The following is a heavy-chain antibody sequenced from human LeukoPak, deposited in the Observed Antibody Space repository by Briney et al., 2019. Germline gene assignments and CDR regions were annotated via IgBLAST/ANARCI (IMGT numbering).Heavy chain of an antibody. V-gene: IGHV3-48*02. Sequence: PGGSLRLSCATSGFTFSAYSMHWVLQAPGKGLEWVSYISGSSATIYYADSVKGRFTISRDNAKNSLYLQMNSLRDADTALYYCARGVLLTYCGGDCYSGATDIWGQGTMVTVSS. CDR3: ARGVLLTYCGGDCYSGATDI. D-gene: IGHD2-21*02. CDR2: ISGSSATI. CDR1: GFTFSAYS. J-gene: IGHJ3*02.